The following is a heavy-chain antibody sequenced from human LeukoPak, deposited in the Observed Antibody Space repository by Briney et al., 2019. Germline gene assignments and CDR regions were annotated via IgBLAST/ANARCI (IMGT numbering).Heavy chain of an antibody. CDR1: GYTLTELS. D-gene: IGHD3-10*01. Sequence: ASVKVSCKVSGYTLTELSMHWVRQAPGKGLEWMGGFDPEDGETIYAQKFQGRVTMTEDTSTDTAYMELSSLRSEDTAVYYCAGLNTYYYGSGSSNWFDPWGQGTLVTVSS. V-gene: IGHV1-24*01. J-gene: IGHJ5*02. CDR3: AGLNTYYYGSGSSNWFDP. CDR2: FDPEDGET.